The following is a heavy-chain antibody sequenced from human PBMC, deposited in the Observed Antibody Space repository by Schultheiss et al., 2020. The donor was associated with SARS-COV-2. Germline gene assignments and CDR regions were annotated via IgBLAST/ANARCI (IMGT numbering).Heavy chain of an antibody. Sequence: SETLSLTCTVSGGSISSGSYYWSWIRQPAGKGLEWIGRIYTSGSTNYNPSLKSRVTISVDTSKNQFSLKLSSVTAADTAVYYCASLTRGYSGHAPTWGQGTLVTVSS. D-gene: IGHD5-12*01. CDR1: GGSISSGSYY. CDR2: IYTSGST. J-gene: IGHJ5*02. V-gene: IGHV4-61*02. CDR3: ASLTRGYSGHAPT.